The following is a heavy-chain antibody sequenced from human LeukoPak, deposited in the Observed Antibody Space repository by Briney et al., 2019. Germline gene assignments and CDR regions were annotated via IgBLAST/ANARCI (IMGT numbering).Heavy chain of an antibody. CDR1: GGSLRGHY. V-gene: IGHV4-59*11. D-gene: IGHD3-22*01. CDR3: ARLLDNDISGDPDTFDV. Sequence: SETLSLTCTVSGGSLRGHYWSWIRQPPGKRLEWIGYVSYTGRTKYNPSLQSRVTISIDTSKSQFSLELTSVTSADTAVYSCARLLDNDISGDPDTFDVWGQGTTVIVSS. J-gene: IGHJ3*01. CDR2: VSYTGRT.